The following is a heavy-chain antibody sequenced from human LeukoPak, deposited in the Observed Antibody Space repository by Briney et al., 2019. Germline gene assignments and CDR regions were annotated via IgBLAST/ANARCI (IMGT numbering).Heavy chain of an antibody. CDR2: IYSGGST. D-gene: IGHD2-21*01. Sequence: GGSLRLSCAASGFTVSSNYMSWVRQAPGKGLEWVSIIYSGGSTYYADSVKGRFTISRDNSKNTLYLQMNSLGAEDTAVYYCARAEVIDIFDYWGQGTLVTVSS. J-gene: IGHJ4*02. CDR1: GFTVSSNY. V-gene: IGHV3-66*02. CDR3: ARAEVIDIFDY.